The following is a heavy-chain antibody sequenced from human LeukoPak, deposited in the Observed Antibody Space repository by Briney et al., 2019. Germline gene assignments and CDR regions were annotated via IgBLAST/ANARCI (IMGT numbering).Heavy chain of an antibody. Sequence: QPGGSLRLSCAASGFTFSNYGLTWVRQAPGKGLEWVSSLSARGDKTYYAGSVKGRFTISRDNSKNALYLQMNTLGAEDTAVYYCARIDPASHYWGQGTLVTVSS. CDR2: LSARGDKT. CDR3: ARIDPASHY. CDR1: GFTFSNYG. J-gene: IGHJ4*02. V-gene: IGHV3-23*01.